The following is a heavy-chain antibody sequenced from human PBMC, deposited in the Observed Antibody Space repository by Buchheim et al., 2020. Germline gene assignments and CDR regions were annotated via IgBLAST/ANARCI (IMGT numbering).Heavy chain of an antibody. CDR1: GFTFDSYN. D-gene: IGHD3-9*01. J-gene: IGHJ4*02. CDR3: ARDPSGYYDIVTGYFGSISYFDY. CDR2: ISSSSSTI. V-gene: IGHV3-48*01. Sequence: EVQLVESGGGLVQPGGSLRLSCAASGFTFDSYNMNWVRQAPGKGLEWLSSISSSSSTIYYADSVKGRFTISSDNAKNSLYLQMNSLRAEDTAVYYCARDPSGYYDIVTGYFGSISYFDYWGQGTL.